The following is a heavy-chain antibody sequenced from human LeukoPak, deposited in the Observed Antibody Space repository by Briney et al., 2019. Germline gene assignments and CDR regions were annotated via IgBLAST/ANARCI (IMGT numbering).Heavy chain of an antibody. CDR2: ISPSSGT. CDR3: AKRPRYGDYFDY. D-gene: IGHD4-17*01. Sequence: GGSLRLSCAASGFTFSSYAMRWVRQAPGKGLEWVSAISPSSGTFYADSVKGRFTISRDNSKNTLYLQMNSLRAEDTAVYYCAKRPRYGDYFDYWGQGTLVTVSS. V-gene: IGHV3-23*01. J-gene: IGHJ4*02. CDR1: GFTFSSYA.